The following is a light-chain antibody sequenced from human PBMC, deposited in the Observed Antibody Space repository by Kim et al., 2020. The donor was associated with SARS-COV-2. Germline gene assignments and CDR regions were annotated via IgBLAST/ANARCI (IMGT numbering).Light chain of an antibody. V-gene: IGLV3-19*01. CDR1: CLRTYY. CDR3: KSRDTSGDRLV. Sequence: ALGQTVRITCQGDCLRTYYASWYQQQPGQAPARVIYAKNNRPSGIPDRFSGSSSGNTASLTITGAQAEDEADYYCKSRDTSGDRLVFGGGTQLTVL. CDR2: AKN. J-gene: IGLJ3*02.